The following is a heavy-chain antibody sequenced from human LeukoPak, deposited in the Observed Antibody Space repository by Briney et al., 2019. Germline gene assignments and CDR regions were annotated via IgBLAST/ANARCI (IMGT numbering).Heavy chain of an antibody. Sequence: PGGSLRLSCAASGFTFSSYGMHWVRQAPGKGLEWVAVISYDGSNKYYADSVKGRFTISRDNSKNTLYLQMNSLRAEDTAVYYCATAGTGLQDWFDPWGQGILVTVSS. CDR1: GFTFSSYG. CDR2: ISYDGSNK. CDR3: ATAGTGLQDWFDP. D-gene: IGHD6-13*01. J-gene: IGHJ5*02. V-gene: IGHV3-30*03.